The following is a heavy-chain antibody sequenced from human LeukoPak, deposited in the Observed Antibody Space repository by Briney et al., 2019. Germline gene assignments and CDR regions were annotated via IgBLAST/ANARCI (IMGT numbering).Heavy chain of an antibody. CDR2: IGTNEQRT. J-gene: IGHJ1*01. D-gene: IGHD6-19*01. V-gene: IGHV3-23*01. CDR1: GFTFSRYA. Sequence: PGGSLRLSCVASGFTFSRYAMNWVRQTPGKGLEWVSLIGTNEQRTHYADSVKGRFTISRDNSKNTLFLQMNSLRAEDTAVYYFAKDLDSTDLYDNADWGQGTLVTVSS. CDR3: AKDLDSTDLYDNAD.